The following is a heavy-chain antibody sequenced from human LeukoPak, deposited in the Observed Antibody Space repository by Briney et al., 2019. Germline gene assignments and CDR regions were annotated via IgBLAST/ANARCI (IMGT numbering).Heavy chain of an antibody. CDR3: AKAVQWLVRYYFDY. Sequence: PSETLSLTCTVSGGSISSYYWSWIRQPPGKGLEWIGYIYYSGSTNYNPSLKSRVTISVDTSKNQFSLKLSSVTAADTAVYYCAKAVQWLVRYYFDYWGQGTLVTVSS. CDR2: IYYSGST. D-gene: IGHD6-19*01. V-gene: IGHV4-59*01. J-gene: IGHJ4*02. CDR1: GGSISSYY.